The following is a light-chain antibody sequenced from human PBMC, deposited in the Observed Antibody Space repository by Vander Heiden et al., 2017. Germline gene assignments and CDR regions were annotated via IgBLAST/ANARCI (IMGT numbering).Light chain of an antibody. CDR1: SSDVGGYNF. V-gene: IGLV2-14*01. J-gene: IGLJ3*02. CDR2: DVT. Sequence: QSPLTQPASVSGSPGQSITIPCTATSSDVGGYNFVSWYQQHPGKTPKLMIYDVTNRPSGVSNRFSGSKSGNTASLTISGLQAEDEADYYCSSFTTSSTWVFGGGTKLTVL. CDR3: SSFTTSSTWV.